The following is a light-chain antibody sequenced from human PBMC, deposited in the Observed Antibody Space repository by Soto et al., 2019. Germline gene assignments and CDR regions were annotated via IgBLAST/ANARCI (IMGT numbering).Light chain of an antibody. V-gene: IGKV3-15*01. CDR3: HQYYKWPLT. J-gene: IGKJ4*01. CDR1: QSAISN. Sequence: EIVMTQSPATLSVSPGERVTLSCRASQSAISNLAWYQQKPGQTPRLLIYDASTRATDIPARFSGSGSGTDFTLTISNLLSEDLAVYYCHQYYKWPLTFGGGTKVDIK. CDR2: DAS.